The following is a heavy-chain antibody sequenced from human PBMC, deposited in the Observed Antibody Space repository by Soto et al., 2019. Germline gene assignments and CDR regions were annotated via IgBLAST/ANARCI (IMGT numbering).Heavy chain of an antibody. Sequence: QVQLVQSGAEVKKPGASVKVSCKASGYTFTSYAMHWVRQAPGQRLEWMGWINAGNGNTKYSQKFQGRVTITRDTSASTAYMELSSLRSEDTAVYYCASGSVSYPQLVGMDVWGQGTTVTVSS. CDR2: INAGNGNT. J-gene: IGHJ6*02. CDR3: ASGSVSYPQLVGMDV. CDR1: GYTFTSYA. D-gene: IGHD3-10*01. V-gene: IGHV1-3*01.